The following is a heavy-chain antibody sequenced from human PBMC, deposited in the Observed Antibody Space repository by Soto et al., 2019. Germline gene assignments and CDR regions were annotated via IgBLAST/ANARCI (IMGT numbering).Heavy chain of an antibody. V-gene: IGHV3-21*01. D-gene: IGHD3-3*02. J-gene: IGHJ4*02. Sequence: PGGSLRLSCAASGFTFSSYTMNWVRQAPGKGLEWVSSITGSGDYKYYADSLKGRFTISRDNAKNSLYLQVSGLRAEETALYYCVRDLANWGQGTLVTVSS. CDR1: GFTFSSYT. CDR2: ITGSGDYK. CDR3: VRDLAN.